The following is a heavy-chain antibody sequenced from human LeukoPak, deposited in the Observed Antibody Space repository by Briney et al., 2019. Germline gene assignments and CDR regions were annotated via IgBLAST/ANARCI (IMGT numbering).Heavy chain of an antibody. CDR1: GFTFSDYY. J-gene: IGHJ4*02. CDR3: ARDTIDSSGTYDY. Sequence: PGGYLRRYCAASGFTFSDYYMTWIRQPPGKGLEGVSYISSSGNTIYYADSVEGRFTISRDNAKNSLFLQMNSLRAEDTAFYYCARDTIDSSGTYDYWGQGTLVTVSS. CDR2: ISSSGNTI. D-gene: IGHD3-22*01. V-gene: IGHV3-11*01.